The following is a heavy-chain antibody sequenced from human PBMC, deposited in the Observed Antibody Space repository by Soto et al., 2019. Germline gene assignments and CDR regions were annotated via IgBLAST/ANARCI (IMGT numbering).Heavy chain of an antibody. CDR1: GFTFSNAW. D-gene: IGHD3-22*01. J-gene: IGHJ4*02. CDR2: IKSKTDGGTT. Sequence: GGSLRLSCAASGFTFSNAWMSWVRQAPGKGLEWVGRIKSKTDGGTTGYAAPVKGRFTISRDDSKNTLYLQMNSLKTEDTAVYYCTTDSWYYDSSGYYPRDYWGQGTLVTVSS. V-gene: IGHV3-15*01. CDR3: TTDSWYYDSSGYYPRDY.